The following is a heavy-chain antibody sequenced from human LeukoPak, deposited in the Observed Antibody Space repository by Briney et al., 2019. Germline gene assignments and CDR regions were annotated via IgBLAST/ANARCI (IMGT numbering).Heavy chain of an antibody. D-gene: IGHD2-15*01. CDR1: GYSFTSYW. V-gene: IGHV5-51*03. CDR2: IYPGDSDT. Sequence: KPGESLKISCKCSGYSFTSYWIGWVRQLPGKGLEWMGIIYPGDSDTRYSPSFQGQVTISADKSISTAYLQWSSLKASDTAMYYCARLDCSGGSCYQGENYYWYFDLWGRGTLVTVSS. CDR3: ARLDCSGGSCYQGENYYWYFDL. J-gene: IGHJ2*01.